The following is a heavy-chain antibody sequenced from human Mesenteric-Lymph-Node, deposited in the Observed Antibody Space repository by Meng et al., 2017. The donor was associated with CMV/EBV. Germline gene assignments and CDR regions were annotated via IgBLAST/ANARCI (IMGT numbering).Heavy chain of an antibody. CDR3: VDGHHRRYFDH. V-gene: IGHV3-23*01. Sequence: GESLKISCAASGFIFSSHGMSWVRQAPGKGPEWVASISPTGYSTYYADSVRGRFSISRDNSKNTVYSQMNSLRVDDTAVYYCVDGHHRRYFDHWGRGTLVTVSS. CDR2: ISPTGYST. CDR1: GFIFSSHG. D-gene: IGHD3-16*02. J-gene: IGHJ4*02.